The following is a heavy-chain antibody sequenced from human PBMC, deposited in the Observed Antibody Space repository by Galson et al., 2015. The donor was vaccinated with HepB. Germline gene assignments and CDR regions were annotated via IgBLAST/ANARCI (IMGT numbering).Heavy chain of an antibody. CDR2: IGSGGGSI. D-gene: IGHD6-19*01. CDR1: GFIFRSYA. Sequence: SLRLSCAASGFIFRSYAMSWVRQAPGEGLEWVAAIGSGGGSIFYADSVKGRFTISRDDSKNTLYLQMNSLRGEDTAVYYCARPGIAVAGTPWFDPWGQGTMVTVSS. V-gene: IGHV3-23*01. CDR3: ARPGIAVAGTPWFDP. J-gene: IGHJ5*02.